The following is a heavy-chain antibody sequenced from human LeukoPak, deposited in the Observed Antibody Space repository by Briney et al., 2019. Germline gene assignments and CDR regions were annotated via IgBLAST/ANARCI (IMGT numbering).Heavy chain of an antibody. CDR1: GGSISSYY. Sequence: SETLSLTCTVSGGSISSYYWSWIRQPPGKGLEWIGYIYYSGSTNYNPSLKRRVTISVDTSKNQFSLKLSSVTAADTAVYYCARSTCSGGSCSIDYWGQGTLVTVSS. J-gene: IGHJ4*02. D-gene: IGHD2-15*01. CDR2: IYYSGST. CDR3: ARSTCSGGSCSIDY. V-gene: IGHV4-59*01.